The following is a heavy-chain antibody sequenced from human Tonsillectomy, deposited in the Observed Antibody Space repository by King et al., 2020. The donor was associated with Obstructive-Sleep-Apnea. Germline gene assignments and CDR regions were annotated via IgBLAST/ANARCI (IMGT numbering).Heavy chain of an antibody. J-gene: IGHJ6*02. V-gene: IGHV3-21*04. CDR3: AREAFYSGLDV. CDR2: ITSSSSDI. CDR1: GFILSSYS. Sequence: DVQLVESGGALVMPGGSLTLSCAASGFILSSYSMKWVRQVPGKGLEWASFITSSSSDIRYADSVKGRFTISRDNAKDSLYLQMNGLRAEDTAVYYCAREAFYSGLDVWGQGTTVTVSS.